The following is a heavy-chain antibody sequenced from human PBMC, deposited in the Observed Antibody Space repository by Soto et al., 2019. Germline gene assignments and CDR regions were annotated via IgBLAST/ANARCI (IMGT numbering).Heavy chain of an antibody. CDR1: GGSISSYY. V-gene: IGHV4-59*01. Sequence: PSETLSLTCTVSGGSISSYYWSWIRQPPGKGLEWIGYIYYSGSTNYNPSLKSRVTISVDTSKNQFPLKLSSVTAADTAVYYCASTAHSSGWYSGGFDYWGQGTLVTVSS. CDR2: IYYSGST. CDR3: ASTAHSSGWYSGGFDY. D-gene: IGHD6-19*01. J-gene: IGHJ4*02.